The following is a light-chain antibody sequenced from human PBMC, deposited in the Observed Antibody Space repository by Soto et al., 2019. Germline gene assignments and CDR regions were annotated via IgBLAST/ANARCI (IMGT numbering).Light chain of an antibody. J-gene: IGKJ5*01. Sequence: EIVLTQSPATLSLSPGERATLSCRVSQSVSSYLAWYRQKPGQAPRLLIYDASNRATGIPARFSGSGSGTDFTLTISSLEPEDFAVYYCQQRSNWPPRITFGQGTRLEIK. CDR2: DAS. V-gene: IGKV3-11*01. CDR3: QQRSNWPPRIT. CDR1: QSVSSY.